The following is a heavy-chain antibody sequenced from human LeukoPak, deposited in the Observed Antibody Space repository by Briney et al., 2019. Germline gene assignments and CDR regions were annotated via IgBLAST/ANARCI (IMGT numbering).Heavy chain of an antibody. Sequence: SETLSLTCTVSGGSISSYYWSWIRQPPGKGLEWIGYIYYSGSTNYNPSLKSRVTISVDTSKDQFPLKLSSVTAADTAVYYCAREGLLWFGESPGAFDIWGQGTMVTVSS. CDR2: IYYSGST. D-gene: IGHD3-10*01. CDR1: GGSISSYY. CDR3: AREGLLWFGESPGAFDI. V-gene: IGHV4-59*01. J-gene: IGHJ3*02.